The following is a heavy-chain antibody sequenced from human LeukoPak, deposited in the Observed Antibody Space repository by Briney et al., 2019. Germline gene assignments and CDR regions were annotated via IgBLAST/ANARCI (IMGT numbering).Heavy chain of an antibody. J-gene: IGHJ4*02. V-gene: IGHV3-49*04. CDR1: GFTFGDYA. Sequence: GGSLRLSCTASGFTFGDYAMSWVRQAPGKGLEGVGFIRSKAYGGTTEYAASVKGRFTISRDDSKSIAYLQMNSLKTEDTAVYYCTNMLNYDILTGYESEDYWGQGTLVTVSS. D-gene: IGHD3-9*01. CDR2: IRSKAYGGTT. CDR3: TNMLNYDILTGYESEDY.